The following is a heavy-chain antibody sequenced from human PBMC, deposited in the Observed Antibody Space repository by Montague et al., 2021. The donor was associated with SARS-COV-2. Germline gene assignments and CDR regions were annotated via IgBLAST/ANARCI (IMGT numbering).Heavy chain of an antibody. D-gene: IGHD3-10*01. CDR2: IYYSGST. CDR3: ARDHGQWFGELWGHGLDV. V-gene: IGHV4-31*03. J-gene: IGHJ6*02. Sequence: TLSLTCSVSSGSISTGHHWSWIRQHPMKGLEWIGYIYYSGSTYYNPSFKGRVTISIDTAKNQFSLELTSVTAADTAVYYCARDHGQWFGELWGHGLDVWGQGTTVIVSS. CDR1: SGSISTGHH.